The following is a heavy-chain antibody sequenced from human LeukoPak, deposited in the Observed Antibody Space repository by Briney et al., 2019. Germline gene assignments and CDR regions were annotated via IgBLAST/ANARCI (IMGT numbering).Heavy chain of an antibody. D-gene: IGHD2-2*02. J-gene: IGHJ4*02. CDR1: GFTFSSYE. CDR2: ISSSGSTI. V-gene: IGHV3-48*03. Sequence: GGSLRLSCAASGFTFSSYEMNWVRQAPGKGLEWVSYISSSGSTIYYADSVKGRFTISRDNAKNSLSLQMNSLKVEDTAVYYCARDHNGPYTFDYWGQGTLVTVAS. CDR3: ARDHNGPYTFDY.